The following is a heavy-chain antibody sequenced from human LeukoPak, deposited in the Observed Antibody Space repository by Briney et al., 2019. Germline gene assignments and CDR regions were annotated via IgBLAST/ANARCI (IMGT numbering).Heavy chain of an antibody. CDR1: GVSFSTTW. CDR2: VSSDGSR. CDR3: ATDGAYGLTH. D-gene: IGHD3-16*01. V-gene: IGHV3-74*01. J-gene: IGHJ4*02. Sequence: HPGGSLRLSCAASGVSFSTTWMHWVRQAPGKGLMWVSHVSSDGSRTYADSVKGRFTVSRDNNKDMVYLQMSSLRAEDTAMYYCATDGAYGLTHWGQGTLVTVSS.